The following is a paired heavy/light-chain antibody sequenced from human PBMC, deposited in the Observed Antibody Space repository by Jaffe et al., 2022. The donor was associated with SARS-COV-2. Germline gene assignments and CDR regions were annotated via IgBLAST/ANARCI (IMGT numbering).Heavy chain of an antibody. CDR3: ARRGFDYGARGHSAYYFDY. D-gene: IGHD4-17*01. J-gene: IGHJ4*02. V-gene: IGHV4-34*01. Sequence: QVQLQQWGAGLLKPSETLSLTCAVYGGSFSGYYWSWIRQPPGKGLEWIGEINHSGSTNYNPSLKSRVTISVDTSKNQFSLKLSSVTAADTAVYYCARRGFDYGARGHSAYYFDYWGQGTLVTVSS. CDR2: INHSGST. CDR1: GGSFSGYY.
Light chain of an antibody. J-gene: IGLJ2*01. V-gene: IGLV1-51*01. Sequence: QSVLTQPPSVSAAPGQKVTISCSGSSSNIGNNYVSWYQQLPGTAPKLLIYDNNKRPSGIPDRFSGSKSGTSATLGITGLQTGDEADYYCGTWDSSLSAYVVFGGGTKLTVL. CDR1: SSNIGNNY. CDR2: DNN. CDR3: GTWDSSLSAYVV.